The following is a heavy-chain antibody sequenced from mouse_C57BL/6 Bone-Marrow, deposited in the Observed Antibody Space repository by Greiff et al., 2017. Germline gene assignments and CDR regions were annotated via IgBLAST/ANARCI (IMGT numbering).Heavy chain of an antibody. J-gene: IGHJ2*01. CDR2: IDPSDSET. D-gene: IGHD1-1*01. V-gene: IGHV1-52*01. CDR1: GYTFTSYW. Sequence: QVQLQQPGAELVRPGSSVKLSCKASGYTFTSYWMHWVKQRPIQGLEWIGNIDPSDSETHYNQKFKDKATLTVDKSSSTAYMQLSSLTSEDSAVYYCARSPFITTVAYYFDYWGQGTTLTVSS. CDR3: ARSPFITTVAYYFDY.